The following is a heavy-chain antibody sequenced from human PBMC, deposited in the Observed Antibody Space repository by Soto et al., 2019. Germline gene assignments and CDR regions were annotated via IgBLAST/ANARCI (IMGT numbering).Heavy chain of an antibody. CDR3: ARAWLQLYYYGMDV. J-gene: IGHJ6*02. CDR1: GGSISSGDYY. CDR2: IYYSGST. D-gene: IGHD5-12*01. Sequence: NPSETLSLTCTVSGGSISSGDYYWSWIRQPPGKGLEWIGYIYYSGSTYYNPSLKSRVTISVDTSKNQFSLKLSSVTAADTAVYYCARAWLQLYYYGMDVWGQGTTVTVSS. V-gene: IGHV4-30-4*08.